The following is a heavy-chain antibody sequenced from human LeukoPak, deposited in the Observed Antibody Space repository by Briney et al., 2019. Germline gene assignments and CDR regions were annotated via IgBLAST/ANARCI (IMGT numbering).Heavy chain of an antibody. D-gene: IGHD3-16*01. J-gene: IGHJ4*02. V-gene: IGHV4-4*02. CDR2: IYHSGST. CDR3: ARVKARATMGVYFDY. Sequence: SGTLSLTCAVSGGSISSSNWWSWVRQPPGKGLEWIGEIYHSGSTNYNPSLKSRVTISVDKSKNQFSLKLSSVTAADTAVYYCARVKARATMGVYFDYWGQGTLVTASS. CDR1: GGSISSSNW.